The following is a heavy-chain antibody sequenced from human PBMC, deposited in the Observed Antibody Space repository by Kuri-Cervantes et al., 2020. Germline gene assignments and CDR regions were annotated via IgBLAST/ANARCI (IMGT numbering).Heavy chain of an antibody. CDR2: ISGSGGST. Sequence: LSLTCAASGFTFSSYAMSWVRQAPGKGLEWVSAISGSGGSTYYADSVKGRFTISRDNSKNTLYLQMNSLRAEDTAVYYCAKDLTPGGGDAFDIWGQGTMVTVSS. CDR1: GFTFSSYA. V-gene: IGHV3-23*01. J-gene: IGHJ3*02. CDR3: AKDLTPGGGDAFDI. D-gene: IGHD1-14*01.